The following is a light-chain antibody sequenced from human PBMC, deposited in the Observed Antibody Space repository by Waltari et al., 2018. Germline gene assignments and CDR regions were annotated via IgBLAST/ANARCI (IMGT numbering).Light chain of an antibody. CDR2: DVT. V-gene: IGLV2-11*01. CDR1: SSDVGGYNY. CDR3: CSYIGSYSVV. Sequence: QSALTQPRSVSGSPGQSVTISCTGTSSDVGGYNYVSWYRQHPGKAPKLMIYDVTERPSGVPDRFSGSQSGNTAYLTISGLQAEDEADYYCCSYIGSYSVVFGGGTKLTVL. J-gene: IGLJ2*01.